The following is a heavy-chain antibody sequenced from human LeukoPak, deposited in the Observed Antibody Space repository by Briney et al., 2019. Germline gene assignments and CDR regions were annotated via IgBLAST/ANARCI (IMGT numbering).Heavy chain of an antibody. CDR3: ASPYCTNGVCYYYFDY. Sequence: ASVKVSCKASGGTFSSYAISWVRQAPGQGLEWMGGIIPIFGTANYAQKFQGRVTITADKSTSTAYMELSSLRSEDTAVYYCASPYCTNGVCYYYFDYWGQGTLVTVSS. CDR1: GGTFSSYA. CDR2: IIPIFGTA. D-gene: IGHD2-8*01. V-gene: IGHV1-69*06. J-gene: IGHJ4*02.